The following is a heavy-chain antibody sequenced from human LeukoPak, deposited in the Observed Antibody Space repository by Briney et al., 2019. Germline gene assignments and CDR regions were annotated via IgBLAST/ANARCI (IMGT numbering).Heavy chain of an antibody. J-gene: IGHJ6*02. D-gene: IGHD3-22*01. CDR1: GFTVSSNY. Sequence: QTGGSLRLSCAASGFTVSSNYMSWVRQAPGKGLEWVSVIYSGGSTYYADSVKGRFTISRDNSKNTLYLQMNSLRAEDTAVYYCARDVSVGYYDGSGKQNYYYYGMDVWGQGTTVTVSS. CDR2: IYSGGST. CDR3: ARDVSVGYYDGSGKQNYYYYGMDV. V-gene: IGHV3-53*01.